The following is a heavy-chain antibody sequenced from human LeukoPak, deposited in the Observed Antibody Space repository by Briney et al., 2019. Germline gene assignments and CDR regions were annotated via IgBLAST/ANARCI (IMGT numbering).Heavy chain of an antibody. V-gene: IGHV4-59*01. CDR2: IHYSGST. D-gene: IGHD1-26*01. CDR3: ASLYSGSYDTGSFDYFNY. J-gene: IGHJ4*02. Sequence: PSETLSLTCTVSGXSISSYYWSWIRQPPGKGLEWIGYIHYSGSTNYNPSLKSRVTISVDTSKNQFSLKLSSVTAADTAVYYCASLYSGSYDTGSFDYFNYWGQGTLVTVSS. CDR1: GXSISSYY.